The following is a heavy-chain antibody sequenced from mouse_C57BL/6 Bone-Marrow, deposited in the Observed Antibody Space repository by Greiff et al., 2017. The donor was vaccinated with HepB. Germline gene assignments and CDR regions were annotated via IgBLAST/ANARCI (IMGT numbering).Heavy chain of an antibody. J-gene: IGHJ2*01. CDR3: ARSGSIPYYVDY. CDR2: IDPSDSYT. CDR1: GYTFTSYW. Sequence: QVQLKQPGAELVKPGASVKLSCKASGYTFTSYWLQWVKQRPGQGLEWIGEIDPSDSYTNYNQKFKGKATLTVDTSSSTAYMQLRSLTSEDSAVYYCARSGSIPYYVDYWGQGTTLTVSS. D-gene: IGHD1-1*01. V-gene: IGHV1-50*01.